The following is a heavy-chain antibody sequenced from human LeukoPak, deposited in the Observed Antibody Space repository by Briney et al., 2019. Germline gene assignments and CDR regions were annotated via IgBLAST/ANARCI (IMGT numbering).Heavy chain of an antibody. J-gene: IGHJ6*02. CDR2: NITILGIE. Sequence: SVTDSFKASGGTFINYTINWVRQAPGKGREWMGRNITILGIENYPQKFLGRLTFNADKTTSTAYMDLSSLRSEDTAVYYCASQYCSSTSCYTAYYYNMDVWGQGTTVTVSS. CDR3: ASQYCSSTSCYTAYYYNMDV. D-gene: IGHD2-2*02. V-gene: IGHV1-69*02. CDR1: GGTFINYT.